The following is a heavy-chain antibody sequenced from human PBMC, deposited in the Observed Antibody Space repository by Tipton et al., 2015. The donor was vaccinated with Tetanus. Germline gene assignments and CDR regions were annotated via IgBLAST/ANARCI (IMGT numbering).Heavy chain of an antibody. CDR2: IYYSGST. Sequence: TLSLTCTVSGSSIASTTNYWGWIRQAPGKGLEWIGIIYYSGSTYYNASLRSRVTISVDTSKNQFSLKLSSVTAADTAIYYCAREVPAAGHFDSWGQGTLVTVSS. J-gene: IGHJ4*02. CDR3: AREVPAAGHFDS. CDR1: GSSIASTTNY. D-gene: IGHD2-2*01. V-gene: IGHV4-39*07.